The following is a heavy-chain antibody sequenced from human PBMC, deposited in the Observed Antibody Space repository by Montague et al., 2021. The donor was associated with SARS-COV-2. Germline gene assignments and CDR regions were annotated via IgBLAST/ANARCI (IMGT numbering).Heavy chain of an antibody. J-gene: IGHJ2*01. D-gene: IGHD2-8*02. CDR2: IYYSGST. Sequence: SETLSLTCTVSGGSISSSSYYWCWIRQPPGKGLEWIGSIYYSGSTYYNPSLKSRVTISVDTSKNQFSLMLSSLTAADTAVYYCARSDLSVFVLVVYATRGGYFDLWGRGTLVTVSS. CDR3: ARSDLSVFVLVVYATRGGYFDL. CDR1: GGSISSSSYY. V-gene: IGHV4-39*07.